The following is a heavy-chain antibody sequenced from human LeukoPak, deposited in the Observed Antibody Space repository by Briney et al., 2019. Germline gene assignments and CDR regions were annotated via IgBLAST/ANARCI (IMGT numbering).Heavy chain of an antibody. CDR3: ASQVRGVNQRPSPAFDY. CDR1: GGSISSSSYY. CDR2: IYYSGST. J-gene: IGHJ4*02. D-gene: IGHD3-10*01. Sequence: SETLSLTCTVSGGSISSSSYYWGWIRQPPGKGLEWIGSIYYSGSTYYNPSLKSRVTISVDTCKNQFSLKLSSVTAADTAVYYCASQVRGVNQRPSPAFDYWGQGTLVTVSS. V-gene: IGHV4-39*01.